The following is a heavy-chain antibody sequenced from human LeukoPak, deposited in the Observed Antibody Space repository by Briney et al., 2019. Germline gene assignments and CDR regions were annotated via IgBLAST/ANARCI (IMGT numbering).Heavy chain of an antibody. CDR1: GYTFTVYY. CDR3: ARVLNHYYDSSGYSRKTIPFDY. CDR2: INPNSGGT. D-gene: IGHD3-22*01. J-gene: IGHJ4*02. Sequence: ASVTVSCKASGYTFTVYYMHWVRQAPGQGLEWMGWINPNSGGTNYAQKFQGRVTMTRDTSISTAYMELSRLRSDDTAVYYCARVLNHYYDSSGYSRKTIPFDYWGQGTLVTVSS. V-gene: IGHV1-2*02.